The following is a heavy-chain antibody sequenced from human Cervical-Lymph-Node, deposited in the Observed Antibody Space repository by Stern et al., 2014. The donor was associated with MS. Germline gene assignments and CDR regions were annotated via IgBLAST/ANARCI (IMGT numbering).Heavy chain of an antibody. V-gene: IGHV1-46*01. CDR1: GSTFTNYY. CDR2: IHPRGYST. J-gene: IGHJ3*02. D-gene: IGHD5-12*01. Sequence: QVQLVQSGAEVKKPGASVKVSCKAFGSTFTNYYLHWVRQAPGQGLEWMGIIHPRGYSTSYAQKFQGRVTMTRATSTSTVYMELSSLRSEDTAVYYCARDLIVGTRIDAFDIWGQGTMVIVSS. CDR3: ARDLIVGTRIDAFDI.